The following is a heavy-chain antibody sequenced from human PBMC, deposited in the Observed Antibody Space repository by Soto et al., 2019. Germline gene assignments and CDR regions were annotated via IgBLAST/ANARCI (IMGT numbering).Heavy chain of an antibody. V-gene: IGHV1-69*02. Sequence: QVQLVQSGAEVRKPGSSVKVSCKASGVTFSSYTISWVRQAPGQGLEWMGRIIPVLGVANYAPKFQGRLTIIADEPKSTVYMALSSLRSEDPGMYYARWLIHGDSDVSDLWGQGKFITVSS. CDR1: GVTFSSYT. D-gene: IGHD5-12*01. CDR3: RWLIHGDSDVSDL. CDR2: IIPVLGVA. J-gene: IGHJ3*01.